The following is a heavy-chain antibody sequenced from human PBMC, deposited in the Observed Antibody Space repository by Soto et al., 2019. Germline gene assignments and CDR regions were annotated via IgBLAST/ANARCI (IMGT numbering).Heavy chain of an antibody. D-gene: IGHD6-19*01. J-gene: IGHJ3*02. CDR1: GLTFTTYA. CDR2: VSGTGDIT. Sequence: EVQLLESGGGLVQPGGSLRLSCAASGLTFTTYAMTWVRQAPGKGLEWVSSVSGTGDITYYADSAKGRFTISRDNSKNTVYLQMSSLRAEDTAVYYCAKAHASGWSIPGAFDIWGQGTMVTVSS. CDR3: AKAHASGWSIPGAFDI. V-gene: IGHV3-23*01.